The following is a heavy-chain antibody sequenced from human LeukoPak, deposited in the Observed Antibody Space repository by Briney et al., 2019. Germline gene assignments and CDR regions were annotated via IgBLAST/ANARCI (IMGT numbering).Heavy chain of an antibody. V-gene: IGHV3-11*04. CDR1: GFTFSDYY. Sequence: PGGSLRLSCAASGFTFSDYYMSWIRQAPGKGLEWVSYISSSGSTIYYADSVKGRFTISRDNAKNSLYLQMNSLRAEDTAVYYCARPVWLGEEDAFDIWGQGTMVTVSS. CDR2: ISSSGSTI. D-gene: IGHD3-10*01. J-gene: IGHJ3*02. CDR3: ARPVWLGEEDAFDI.